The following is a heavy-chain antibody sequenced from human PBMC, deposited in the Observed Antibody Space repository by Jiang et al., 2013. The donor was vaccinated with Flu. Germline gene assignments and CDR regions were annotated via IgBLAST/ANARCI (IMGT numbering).Heavy chain of an antibody. Sequence: GFTFSSYAMHWVARLQARGWSGWQLYHMMKYKYYADSVKGRFTISRDNSKNTLYLQMNSLRAEDTAVYYCARAKAYYDFWSGYYSREKYYYYYGMDVWGQGTTVTVSS. CDR3: ARAKAYYDFWSGYYSREKYYYYYGMDV. CDR1: GFTFSSYA. J-gene: IGHJ6*02. V-gene: IGHV3-30*04. D-gene: IGHD3-3*01. CDR2: YHMMKYK.